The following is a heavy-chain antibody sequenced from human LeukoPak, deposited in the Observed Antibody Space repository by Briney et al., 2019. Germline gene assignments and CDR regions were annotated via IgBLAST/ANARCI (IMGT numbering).Heavy chain of an antibody. CDR2: ISSDGSHK. Sequence: GRSLTLACAASGFSFSTYDMHWVRQAPGKGLEWVAVISSDGSHKYWADSVKGRFTISRDNSKNTVYLQMNSLRAEDTAVYYYAKGSIDWYYFDYWGQGTLVTVSS. D-gene: IGHD3-9*01. CDR3: AKGSIDWYYFDY. CDR1: GFSFSTYD. J-gene: IGHJ4*02. V-gene: IGHV3-30*18.